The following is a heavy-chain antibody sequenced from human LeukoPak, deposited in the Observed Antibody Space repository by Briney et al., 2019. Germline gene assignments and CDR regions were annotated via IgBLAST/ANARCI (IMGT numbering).Heavy chain of an antibody. Sequence: GGSLRLSCAVSGFIFNNYIMNWVRQAPGKGLEWVSSITGSGSFVYYADSVKGRFTISRDNAKNSLSLQMNSLRAEDTAVYCCARDSSGPWFDPWGQGTLVTVSS. CDR3: ARDSSGPWFDP. D-gene: IGHD6-6*01. CDR1: GFIFNNYI. V-gene: IGHV3-21*01. CDR2: ITGSGSFV. J-gene: IGHJ5*02.